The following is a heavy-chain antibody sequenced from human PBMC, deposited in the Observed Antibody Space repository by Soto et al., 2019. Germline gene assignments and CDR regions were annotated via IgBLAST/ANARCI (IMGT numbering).Heavy chain of an antibody. J-gene: IGHJ3*02. Sequence: QVQLVESGGGVVQPGRSLRLSCAASGFTFSSYAMHWVRQAPGKGLEWVAVISYDGSNKNYADSVKGRFTISRDNSKNTRYLQMNSLRAEDTAVYYCAGDPDNWNDGDAFDIWGEGTMVTVSS. CDR3: AGDPDNWNDGDAFDI. CDR2: ISYDGSNK. D-gene: IGHD1-20*01. CDR1: GFTFSSYA. V-gene: IGHV3-30-3*01.